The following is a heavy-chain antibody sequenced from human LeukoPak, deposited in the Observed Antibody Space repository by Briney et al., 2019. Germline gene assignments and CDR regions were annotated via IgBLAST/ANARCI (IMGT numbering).Heavy chain of an antibody. CDR1: GFTFSSYA. V-gene: IGHV3-30-3*01. Sequence: GRSLRLSCGASGFTFSSYAMEWGRQAPGKGLGWVAVISYDGSNQYYADSVTGRFTISRDNSKNTLYLQMNSLRAEDTAVYYCARGRGYSYGFIVYWGQGTLVTVSS. D-gene: IGHD5-18*01. J-gene: IGHJ4*02. CDR2: ISYDGSNQ. CDR3: ARGRGYSYGFIVY.